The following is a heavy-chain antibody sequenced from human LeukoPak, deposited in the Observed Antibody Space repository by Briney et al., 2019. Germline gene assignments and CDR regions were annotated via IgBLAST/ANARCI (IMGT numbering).Heavy chain of an antibody. J-gene: IGHJ4*02. CDR3: AKDTALTRSSSWIDY. D-gene: IGHD6-13*01. V-gene: IGHV3-23*01. Sequence: GGSLRLSCAASGFTFSNYGMSWVRQAPGKGLEWVSAISGSGGSTYYADSVKGRFTISRDNSKNTLYLQMNSLRAEDTAVYYCAKDTALTRSSSWIDYWGQGTLVTVSS. CDR2: ISGSGGST. CDR1: GFTFSNYG.